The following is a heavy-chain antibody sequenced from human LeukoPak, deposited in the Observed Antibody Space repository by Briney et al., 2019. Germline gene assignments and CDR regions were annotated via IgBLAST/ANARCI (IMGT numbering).Heavy chain of an antibody. CDR1: GFAFSNYG. CDR2: ITGSGSTT. Sequence: GGSLRLSCAASGFAFSNYGMNWVRQAPGKGLEWVSGITGSGSTTYYADSVKGRFTISRDNSKNTLYLQMNSPRAEDTAAYYCAKLVGLTPFDYWGQGTLVTVSS. V-gene: IGHV3-23*01. CDR3: AKLVGLTPFDY. D-gene: IGHD1-26*01. J-gene: IGHJ4*02.